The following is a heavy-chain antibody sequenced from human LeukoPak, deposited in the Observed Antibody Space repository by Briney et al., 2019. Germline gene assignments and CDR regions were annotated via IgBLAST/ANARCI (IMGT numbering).Heavy chain of an antibody. CDR2: IRSKASSYAT. V-gene: IGHV3-73*01. CDR1: GLTFSGSA. Sequence: TGGSLRLSCAASGLTFSGSAMHWVRQASGKGLEWVGRIRSKASSYATAYAASVKGRFTISRDDSKNTAYLQMNSLKPEDTAVYYCTTTTYYYDSSGYDWGQGTLVTVSS. CDR3: TTTTYYYDSSGYD. D-gene: IGHD3-22*01. J-gene: IGHJ4*02.